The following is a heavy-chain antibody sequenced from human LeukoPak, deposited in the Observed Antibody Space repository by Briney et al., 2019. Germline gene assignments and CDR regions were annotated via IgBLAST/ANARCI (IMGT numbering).Heavy chain of an antibody. CDR1: GFTFSSYS. Sequence: GGSLRLSCAASGFTFSSYSMNWVRQAPGKGLEWVSSISSSSSYIYYADSVKGRFTISRDNAKNSLYLQMNSLRAEDTAVYYCARSSSPNWFDPWGQGILVTVSS. D-gene: IGHD6-13*01. CDR2: ISSSSSYI. CDR3: ARSSSPNWFDP. J-gene: IGHJ5*02. V-gene: IGHV3-21*01.